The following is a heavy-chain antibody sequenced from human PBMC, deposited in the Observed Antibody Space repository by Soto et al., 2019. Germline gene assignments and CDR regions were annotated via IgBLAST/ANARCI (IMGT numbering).Heavy chain of an antibody. Sequence: QVQLVQSGAEVKKPGASVRVSCKASGYTFTSSDVYWVRQATGQGLELMGWMNPNTGNTGYAQKFQGRVTMTRNTSISTAYMELSSMRSEDTAVYYCARGSTLCSGGSFYSDGFDPWGQGTPVTVSS. CDR1: GYTFTSSD. J-gene: IGHJ5*02. CDR3: ARGSTLCSGGSFYSDGFDP. D-gene: IGHD2-15*01. CDR2: MNPNTGNT. V-gene: IGHV1-8*01.